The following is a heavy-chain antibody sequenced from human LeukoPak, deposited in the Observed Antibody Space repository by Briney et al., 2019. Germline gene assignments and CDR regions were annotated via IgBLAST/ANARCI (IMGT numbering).Heavy chain of an antibody. J-gene: IGHJ6*02. CDR1: GYTFTSYY. CDR3: ARGAYSSSWYVIAVAGTYYYYGMDV. Sequence: ASVKVSCKASGYTFTSYYMHWVRQAPGQGLEWMGIINPSGGSTSYAQKFQGRVTMTRDTSTSTVYMELSSLRSEDTAVYYCARGAYSSSWYVIAVAGTYYYYGMDVWGQGTTVTVSS. CDR2: INPSGGST. V-gene: IGHV1-46*01. D-gene: IGHD6-13*01.